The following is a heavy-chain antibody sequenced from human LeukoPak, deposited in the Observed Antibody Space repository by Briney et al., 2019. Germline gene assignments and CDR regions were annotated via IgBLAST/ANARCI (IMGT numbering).Heavy chain of an antibody. J-gene: IGHJ4*02. CDR2: IFYSGST. D-gene: IGHD1-26*01. CDR3: ARGKWDLLFNY. CDR1: GGSISGYY. Sequence: SETLSLTCTVSGGSISGYYWSWIRQPPGKGLEWTGYIFYSGSTNYNPSLKSRVTISVHTSKNRFSLKLSSVIAADTAVYYCARGKWDLLFNYWGQGTLVTVSS. V-gene: IGHV4-59*01.